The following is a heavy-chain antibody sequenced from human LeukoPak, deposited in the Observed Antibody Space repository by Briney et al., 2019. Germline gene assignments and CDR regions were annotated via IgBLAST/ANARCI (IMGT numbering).Heavy chain of an antibody. V-gene: IGHV3-13*01. CDR2: IGTAGDT. J-gene: IGHJ3*02. CDR1: GFTFSSYD. Sequence: GGSLRLSCAASGFTFSSYDMHWVRQATGKGLEWVSAIGTAGDTYYPGSVKGRFTISRENAKNSLYLQTNSLRAGDTAVYYCARGPGDYGGAFDIWGQGTMVTVSS. D-gene: IGHD4/OR15-4a*01. CDR3: ARGPGDYGGAFDI.